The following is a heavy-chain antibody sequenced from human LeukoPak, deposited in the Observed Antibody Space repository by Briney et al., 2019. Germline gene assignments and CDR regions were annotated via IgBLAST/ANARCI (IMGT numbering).Heavy chain of an antibody. CDR2: IYYSGST. CDR3: AAQLYYYDSSGYSYYFDY. V-gene: IGHV4-59*01. Sequence: SETLSLTCTASGGSISSYYWSWIRQPPGKGLEWIGYIYYSGSTNYNPSLKSRVTISVDTSKNQFSLKLSSVTAADTAVSYCAAQLYYYDSSGYSYYFDYWGQGTLVTVSS. D-gene: IGHD3-22*01. CDR1: GGSISSYY. J-gene: IGHJ4*02.